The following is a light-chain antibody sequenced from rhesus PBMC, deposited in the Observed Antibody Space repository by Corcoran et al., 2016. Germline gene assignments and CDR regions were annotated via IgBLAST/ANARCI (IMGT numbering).Light chain of an antibody. CDR3: QQYSSRPFT. CDR1: QSISSW. J-gene: IGKJ3*01. Sequence: DIQMTQSPSSLSAYVGDTVTITCRASQSISSWLAWYQPKPGKAPKLLIDKASSLQSGVPSRFSGSGSGTDFTITIRSRQSEDFATYYCQQYSSRPFTFGPGTKLDIK. V-gene: IGKV1-22*01. CDR2: KAS.